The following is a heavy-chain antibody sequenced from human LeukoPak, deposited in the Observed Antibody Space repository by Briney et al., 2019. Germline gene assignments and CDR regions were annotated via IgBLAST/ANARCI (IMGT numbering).Heavy chain of an antibody. V-gene: IGHV3-33*08. D-gene: IGHD1-26*01. J-gene: IGHJ3*02. Sequence: GGSLRLSCSASGFTFRSDGIHGVRQAPGKGLVSVAVIWYDGSNKYSADSGNGRFTNTTNNTKNTQYLHMRSLRAEVTAVYYCARDWDLNAFDIWGQGIMVIVAS. CDR1: GFTFRSDG. CDR3: ARDWDLNAFDI. CDR2: IWYDGSNK.